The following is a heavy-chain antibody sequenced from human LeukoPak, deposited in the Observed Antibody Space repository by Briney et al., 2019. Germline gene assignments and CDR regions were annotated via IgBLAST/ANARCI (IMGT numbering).Heavy chain of an antibody. Sequence: GESLKISCKGSGYSFTTYWIAWVRQMPGKGLEWMGIIYPGDSDTRHSPSFQGQVTISADKSISTAYLQWSSLKASDTAMYYCARHISSGWHYVDYWGQGTLVTVSS. CDR3: ARHISSGWHYVDY. J-gene: IGHJ4*02. CDR2: IYPGDSDT. D-gene: IGHD6-19*01. CDR1: GYSFTTYW. V-gene: IGHV5-51*01.